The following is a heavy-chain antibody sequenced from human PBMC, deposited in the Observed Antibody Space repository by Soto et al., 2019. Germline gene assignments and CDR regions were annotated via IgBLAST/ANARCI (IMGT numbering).Heavy chain of an antibody. CDR1: VYSFTGYD. J-gene: IGHJ4*02. Sequence: XSVKVAKEASVYSFTGYDIYWVRQATGQGLEWMGWLNPNTGNSGYAQKFQGRITVTSDTSINTVHMELSSLRSEDTAVYYCARRAETNGWNGFGADKYYFDFWGQGSLVTVSS. CDR3: ARRAETNGWNGFGADKYYFDF. CDR2: LNPNTGNS. V-gene: IGHV1-8*01. D-gene: IGHD1-1*01.